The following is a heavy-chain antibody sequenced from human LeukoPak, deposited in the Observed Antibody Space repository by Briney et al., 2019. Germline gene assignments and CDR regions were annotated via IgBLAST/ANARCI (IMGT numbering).Heavy chain of an antibody. Sequence: PGGSLRLSCAASGFTFSSYGMHWVRQAPGKGLEWVAVISYDGSNKYYADSVKGRFTISRDNSKNTLYLQMNSLRAEDTAVYYCASARFAVTNYYDSSGYYYGAFDIWGQGTMVTVSS. J-gene: IGHJ3*02. V-gene: IGHV3-30*03. CDR1: GFTFSSYG. CDR3: ASARFAVTNYYDSSGYYYGAFDI. D-gene: IGHD3-22*01. CDR2: ISYDGSNK.